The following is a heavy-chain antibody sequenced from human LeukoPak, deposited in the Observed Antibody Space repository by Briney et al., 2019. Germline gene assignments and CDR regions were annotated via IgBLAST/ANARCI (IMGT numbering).Heavy chain of an antibody. CDR3: ARDAIYATGSLDL. J-gene: IGHJ2*01. CDR1: GFIVSTTY. D-gene: IGHD1-1*01. Sequence: GGSLRLSCEASGFIVSTTYMSWVRQAPGKGLEWVSIIHSDGSTYSADSVKGRFIISRDDSKNILYLQMKSLRAEDTAVYYCARDAIYATGSLDLWGRGTLVTVSS. CDR2: IHSDGST. V-gene: IGHV3-66*01.